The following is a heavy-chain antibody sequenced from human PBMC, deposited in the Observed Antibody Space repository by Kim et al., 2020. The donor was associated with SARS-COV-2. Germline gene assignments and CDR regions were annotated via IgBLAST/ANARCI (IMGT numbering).Heavy chain of an antibody. Sequence: GGSLRLSCAASGFSFSDYGMHWVRQAPGKGLEWVAVIWYDGNNTLYGDSVKGRFTISRDKSNNTLYLQMNNLRAEDSAVYYCARDLYRSSYYFDNWGEGTRFTVSS. CDR1: GFSFSDYG. D-gene: IGHD6-6*01. CDR2: IWYDGNNT. CDR3: ARDLYRSSYYFDN. J-gene: IGHJ4*02. V-gene: IGHV3-33*01.